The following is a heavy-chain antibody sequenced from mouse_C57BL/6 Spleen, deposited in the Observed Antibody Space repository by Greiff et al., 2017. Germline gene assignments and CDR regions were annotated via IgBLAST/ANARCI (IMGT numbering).Heavy chain of an antibody. CDR2: IYWDDDK. D-gene: IGHD1-1*01. J-gene: IGHJ1*03. Sequence: QVTLKESGPGILQSSQTLSLTCSFSGFSLSTSGMGVSWIRQPSGKGLEWLAHIYWDDDKRYNPSLKSRLTISKDTSRNQVFLKITSVDTADTATYYCARVYGSSSLWYFDVWGTGTTVTVSS. V-gene: IGHV8-12*01. CDR3: ARVYGSSSLWYFDV. CDR1: GFSLSTSGMG.